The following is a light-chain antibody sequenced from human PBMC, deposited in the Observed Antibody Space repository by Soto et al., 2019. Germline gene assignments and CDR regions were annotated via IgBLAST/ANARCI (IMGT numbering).Light chain of an antibody. CDR3: QQYGSSPEFT. CDR2: DAS. V-gene: IGKV1-5*01. J-gene: IGKJ3*01. CDR1: QSISSW. Sequence: DIQMTQSPSTLSASVGDRVTITCRASQSISSWLSWYQQKPGKAPTLLIYDASSLENGVPSRFSGSGSGTDFTLTISRLEPEDFAVYYCQQYGSSPEFTFGPGTKVDIK.